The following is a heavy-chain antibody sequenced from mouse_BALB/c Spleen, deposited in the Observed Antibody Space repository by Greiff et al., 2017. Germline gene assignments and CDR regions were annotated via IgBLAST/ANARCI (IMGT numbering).Heavy chain of an antibody. CDR2: IFPGTGTT. CDR3: ARYDGYYYAMDY. J-gene: IGHJ4*01. Sequence: QVQLKQSGAELVKPGASVKLSCKTSGYTFTSYWIQWVKQRPGQGLGWIGEIFPGTGTTYYNEKFKGKATLTIDTSSSTAYMQLSSLTSEDSAVYFCARYDGYYYAMDYGGQGTSVTVSS. V-gene: IGHV1S132*01. CDR1: GYTFTSYW. D-gene: IGHD2-3*01.